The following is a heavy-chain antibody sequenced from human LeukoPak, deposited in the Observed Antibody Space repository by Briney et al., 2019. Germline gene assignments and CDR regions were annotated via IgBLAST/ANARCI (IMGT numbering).Heavy chain of an antibody. D-gene: IGHD2-2*01. CDR2: ISSSRTYI. J-gene: IGHJ4*02. Sequence: PGGSLTLSCTTSGFTFSSYSMHWFLQAPGKGLEGVSYISSSRTYIYYGDSVKGRFTISRDNAKNSLYLQLNSLRAEDTAVYYCARGGCTTTSCYLFDYGGKGTLVTVSP. CDR3: ARGGCTTTSCYLFDY. CDR1: GFTFSSYS. V-gene: IGHV3-21*01.